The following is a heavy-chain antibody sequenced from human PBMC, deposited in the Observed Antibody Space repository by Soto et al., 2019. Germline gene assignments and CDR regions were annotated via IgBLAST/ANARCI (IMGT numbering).Heavy chain of an antibody. J-gene: IGHJ4*02. Sequence: QVQLVQSGADVKKPGASVKVSCKTSGYTFSGYFMHLLRQAPGQGLELMGWMNPNSGGTDYAQNFQGRAPMTWGTSITTAYVELRRLQSHDTGLYYCASGYYSSSWRVFDYWGQANLVNV. CDR3: ASGYYSSSWRVFDY. V-gene: IGHV1-2*02. D-gene: IGHD6-13*01. CDR2: MNPNSGGT. CDR1: GYTFSGYF.